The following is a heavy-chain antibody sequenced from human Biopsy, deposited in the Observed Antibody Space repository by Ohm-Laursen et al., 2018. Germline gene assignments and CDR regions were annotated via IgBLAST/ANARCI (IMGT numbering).Heavy chain of an antibody. D-gene: IGHD1-26*01. CDR2: IYYTGST. CDR1: GGSISSYY. J-gene: IGHJ2*01. Sequence: SDTLSLTCTVSGGSISSYYWSWIRQPPGKGLEWIGYIYYTGSTNYNPSLKSRVTISGDTSMNPLSLRLTSVTAADTAVYYCARHAPSYSGSYWRYFDLWGRGTLVTVSS. V-gene: IGHV4-59*08. CDR3: ARHAPSYSGSYWRYFDL.